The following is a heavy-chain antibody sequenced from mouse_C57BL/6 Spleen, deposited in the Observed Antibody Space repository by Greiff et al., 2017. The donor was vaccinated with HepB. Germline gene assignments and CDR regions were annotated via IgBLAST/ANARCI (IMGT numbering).Heavy chain of an antibody. D-gene: IGHD1-1*01. V-gene: IGHV1-61*01. Sequence: QVQLQQSGAELVRPGSSVKLSCKASGYTFTSYWMDWVKQRPGQGLEWIGNIYPSDSETHYNQKFKDKATLTVDKSSSTAYMQLSSLTSEDSAVYYCASSITTVVARYFDVWGKGTTVTVSS. CDR1: GYTFTSYW. J-gene: IGHJ1*03. CDR3: ASSITTVVARYFDV. CDR2: IYPSDSET.